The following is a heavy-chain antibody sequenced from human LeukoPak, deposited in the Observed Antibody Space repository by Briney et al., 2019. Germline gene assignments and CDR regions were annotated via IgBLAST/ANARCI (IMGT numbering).Heavy chain of an antibody. CDR2: ISGSGGST. CDR3: ARSYSSGWYWDFDY. V-gene: IGHV3-23*01. CDR1: GFSFSDDY. D-gene: IGHD6-19*01. Sequence: GGSLRLSCAASGFSFSDDYMSWIRQAPGKGLEWVSAISGSGGSTYYADSVKGRFTISRDNSKNTLYLQMNSLRAEDTAVYYCARSYSSGWYWDFDYWGQGTLVTVSS. J-gene: IGHJ4*02.